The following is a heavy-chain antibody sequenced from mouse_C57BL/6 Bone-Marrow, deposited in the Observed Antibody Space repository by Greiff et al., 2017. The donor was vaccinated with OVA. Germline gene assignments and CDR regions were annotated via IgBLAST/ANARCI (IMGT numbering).Heavy chain of an antibody. CDR3: GIYDGDYYAMDY. CDR1: GYTFTSYW. Sequence: QVQLQQPGAELVKPGASVKMSCKASGYTFTSYWITWVKQRPGQGLEWIGDIYPGSGSTTYNEKFKSKATLTVDTSSSTAYMQLSSLTSEDSAADDCGIYDGDYYAMDYWGQGTSVTVSA. V-gene: IGHV1-55*01. J-gene: IGHJ4*01. D-gene: IGHD2-3*01. CDR2: IYPGSGST.